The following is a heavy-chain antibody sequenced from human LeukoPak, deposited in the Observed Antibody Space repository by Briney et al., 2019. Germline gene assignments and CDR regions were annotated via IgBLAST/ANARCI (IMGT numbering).Heavy chain of an antibody. CDR3: ARDRIAARPSGGEGWFDP. Sequence: EASVKVSCKASGYTFTGYYMHWVRQAPGQGLEWMGWINPNSGGTNYAQKFQGRVTMTRDTSISIAYMELSRLRSDDTAVYYCARDRIAARPSGGEGWFDPWGQGTLVTVSS. CDR2: INPNSGGT. V-gene: IGHV1-2*02. D-gene: IGHD6-6*01. J-gene: IGHJ5*02. CDR1: GYTFTGYY.